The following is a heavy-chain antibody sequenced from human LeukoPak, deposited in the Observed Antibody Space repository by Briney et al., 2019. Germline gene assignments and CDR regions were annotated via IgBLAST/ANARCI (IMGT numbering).Heavy chain of an antibody. V-gene: IGHV4-31*03. CDR1: GGFISSGGYY. Sequence: SETLSLTCTVSGGFISSGGYYWSWIRQHPGKGLEWIGYIYYSGSTYYNPSLKSRVTISVDTSKNQFSLKLSSVTAADTAVYYCARVGRGVVVVAATPANWFDPWGQGTLVTVSS. J-gene: IGHJ5*02. CDR2: IYYSGST. D-gene: IGHD2-15*01. CDR3: ARVGRGVVVVAATPANWFDP.